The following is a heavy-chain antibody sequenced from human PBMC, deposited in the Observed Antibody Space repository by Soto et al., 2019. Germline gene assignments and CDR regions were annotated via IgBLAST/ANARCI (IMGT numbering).Heavy chain of an antibody. CDR3: AKSPAVLWSSSPHDAFDI. Sequence: EVQLLESGGGLVQPGGSLRLSCAASGFTFSSYAMSWVRQAPGKGLEWVSAISGSGGSTYYADSVKGRFTISRDNSKNTLYLQMHSLRAENKAVYYCAKSPAVLWSSSPHDAFDIWGQWTIVNVSS. D-gene: IGHD6-6*01. CDR2: ISGSGGST. V-gene: IGHV3-23*01. J-gene: IGHJ3*02. CDR1: GFTFSSYA.